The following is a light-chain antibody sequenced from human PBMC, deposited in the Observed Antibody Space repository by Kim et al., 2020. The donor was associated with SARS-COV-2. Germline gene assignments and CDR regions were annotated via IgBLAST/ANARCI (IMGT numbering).Light chain of an antibody. CDR1: SSDVGGYNY. J-gene: IGLJ1*01. V-gene: IGLV2-14*03. CDR3: TSYRSSGYV. Sequence: QSVLTQPASVSGSPGQSITISCSGTSSDVGGYNYVSWYQQYAGKAPKLMIYDVFKRPSGVSNRFSGSKSGNTASPTISGLQAEDEADYYCTSYRSSGYVFGSGTKVTVL. CDR2: DVF.